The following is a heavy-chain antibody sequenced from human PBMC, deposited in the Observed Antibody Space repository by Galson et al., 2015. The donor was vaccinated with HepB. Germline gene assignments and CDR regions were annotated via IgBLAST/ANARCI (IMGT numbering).Heavy chain of an antibody. CDR2: ISQSGTYT. J-gene: IGHJ4*02. Sequence: SLRLSCAASGFTFSDYYMSWIRQAPGKGLEWISYISQSGTYTHYADSVKGRFTIPRDNAQNSLYLQINSLRAEDTAVYYCARVADADYGDHSHFDSWGQGTLVTVSS. D-gene: IGHD4-17*01. CDR3: ARVADADYGDHSHFDS. CDR1: GFTFSDYY. V-gene: IGHV3-11*06.